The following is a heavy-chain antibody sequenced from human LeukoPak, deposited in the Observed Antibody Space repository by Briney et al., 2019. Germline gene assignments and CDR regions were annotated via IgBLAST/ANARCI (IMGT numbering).Heavy chain of an antibody. D-gene: IGHD1-26*01. V-gene: IGHV3-66*01. CDR1: GFTFSSYS. J-gene: IGHJ4*02. Sequence: GGSLRLSCAASGFTFSSYSMNWVRQAPGKGLEWVSVIYSDGSANYADSVKGRFTISRDKSKNTLYLQMNSLRAEDTAVYYCARWVMVSEYWGQGTLVTVSS. CDR3: ARWVMVSEY. CDR2: IYSDGSA.